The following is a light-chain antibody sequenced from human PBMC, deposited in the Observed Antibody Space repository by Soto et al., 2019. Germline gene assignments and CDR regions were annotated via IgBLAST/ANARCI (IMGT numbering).Light chain of an antibody. Sequence: QSALTQPPSASGSPGQSVTISCTGTSNDVGGYNFVSWYQHHPGKAPKLMIYEVTKRPSGVPDRFSGSKSGNTASLTVSGLQAEDEADYYCSSYAGSNHYVFGTGTKVTVL. CDR1: SNDVGGYNF. CDR2: EVT. J-gene: IGLJ1*01. V-gene: IGLV2-8*01. CDR3: SSYAGSNHYV.